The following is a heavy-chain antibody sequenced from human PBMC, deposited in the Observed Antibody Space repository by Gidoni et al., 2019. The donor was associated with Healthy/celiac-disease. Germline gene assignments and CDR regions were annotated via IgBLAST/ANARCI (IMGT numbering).Heavy chain of an antibody. CDR1: DFTFSSYA. V-gene: IGHV3-23*01. CDR2: ISVSGGST. Sequence: EVQLLESGGGLVQHXGSLNISYAPSDFTFSSYALSWVRQAPGKGLEXVSAISVSGGSTYYXDSVKGRLXISRXNSKNTXXLQXXXLXXXDTXXXYCXXXLXXXTAXXXGTXXXWGXXTL. CDR3: XXXLXXXTAXXXGTXXX. D-gene: IGHD6-13*01. J-gene: IGHJ1*01.